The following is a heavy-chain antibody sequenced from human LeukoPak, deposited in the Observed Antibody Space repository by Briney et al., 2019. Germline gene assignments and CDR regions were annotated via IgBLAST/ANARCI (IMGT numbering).Heavy chain of an antibody. CDR3: ARAGTYDFWSGYYYYYYGMDV. D-gene: IGHD3-3*01. Sequence: ASVKVSCKASGYTFTSYYMHWVRQAPGQGLEWMGIINPSGGSTSYAQKFQGRVTMTRDTYTSTVYMELSSLRSEDTAVYYCARAGTYDFWSGYYYYYYGMDVWGQGTTVTVSS. CDR1: GYTFTSYY. V-gene: IGHV1-46*01. CDR2: INPSGGST. J-gene: IGHJ6*02.